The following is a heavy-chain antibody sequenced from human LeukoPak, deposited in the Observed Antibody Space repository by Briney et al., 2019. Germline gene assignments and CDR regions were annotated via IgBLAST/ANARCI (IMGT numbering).Heavy chain of an antibody. Sequence: ASVKVSCKASGYTFTSYGISWVRQAPGQGLEWMGWISAYNGNTNYAQKLQGRVTMTTDTSTSTAYMELRSLRSDDTAVYYCARDRNSFGIAGNSWSQDAFDIWGQGTMVTVSS. J-gene: IGHJ3*02. V-gene: IGHV1-18*01. D-gene: IGHD6-13*01. CDR3: ARDRNSFGIAGNSWSQDAFDI. CDR1: GYTFTSYG. CDR2: ISAYNGNT.